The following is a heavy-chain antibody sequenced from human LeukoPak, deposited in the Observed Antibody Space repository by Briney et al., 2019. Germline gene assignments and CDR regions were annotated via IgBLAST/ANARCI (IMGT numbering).Heavy chain of an antibody. CDR1: GGSISSGYYY. D-gene: IGHD3-3*01. CDR2: ISNSGTT. V-gene: IGHV4-30-4*01. CDR3: ARSADFGSGRDARQNWFDT. J-gene: IGHJ5*02. Sequence: SESLSLTCAVSGGSISSGYYYWNWIRQTPGKGLECIGYISNSGTTYYNPSLRSRISISADTSKNQFSLRLNSVIAADTAVYYCARSADFGSGRDARQNWFDTWGQGILATVSS.